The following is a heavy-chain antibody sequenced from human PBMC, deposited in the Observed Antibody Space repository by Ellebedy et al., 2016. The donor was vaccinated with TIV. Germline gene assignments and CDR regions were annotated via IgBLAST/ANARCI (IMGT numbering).Heavy chain of an antibody. V-gene: IGHV3-23*01. CDR3: ARDYGDSLWGLDY. CDR2: ITVSGA. D-gene: IGHD4-17*01. CDR1: EFTITNYA. Sequence: GGSLRLSCAASEFTITNYAMNWVRQAPGKRLEWVSVITVSGAYYANSVQGRFTISRDNSKNTLYLQMNSLRAEDTAVYYCARDYGDSLWGLDYWGQGTLVTVSS. J-gene: IGHJ4*02.